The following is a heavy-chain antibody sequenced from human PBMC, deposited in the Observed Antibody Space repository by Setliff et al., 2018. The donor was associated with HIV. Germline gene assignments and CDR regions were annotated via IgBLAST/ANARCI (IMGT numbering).Heavy chain of an antibody. CDR3: VTSPGSFLAQDATEAGDA. D-gene: IGHD2-15*01. CDR1: QNSFSDDY. Sequence: ASVKVSCKASQNSFSDDYMNWVRQAPGQRPEWMGWIRLPRGSTKYEQKFQGRVSLTWDTYISTGYMELRRLRSDDTAIYYCVTSPGSFLAQDATEAGDAWGQGRLVTVSS. CDR2: IRLPRGST. J-gene: IGHJ5*02. V-gene: IGHV1-2*02.